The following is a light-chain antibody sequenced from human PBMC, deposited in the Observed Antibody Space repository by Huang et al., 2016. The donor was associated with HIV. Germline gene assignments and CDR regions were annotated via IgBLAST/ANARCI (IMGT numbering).Light chain of an antibody. CDR1: QSLLHSDGKTH. CDR2: EVF. J-gene: IGKJ1*01. Sequence: DIVMTQTPLSLSVTPGQPASIHCKSSQSLLHSDGKTHLYWYLKKPGQSPQLLIYEVFSRFSGVPDRFSGSGSGTDFTLKISRLEAEDVGVYYCMQSIHLPKTFGQGTKVEIK. CDR3: MQSIHLPKT. V-gene: IGKV2-29*02.